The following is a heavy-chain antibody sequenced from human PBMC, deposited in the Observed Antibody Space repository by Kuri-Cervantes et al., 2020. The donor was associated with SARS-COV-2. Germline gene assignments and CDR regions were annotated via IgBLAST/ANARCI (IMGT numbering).Heavy chain of an antibody. CDR3: ARVSPAVAWYYYYYMDV. V-gene: IGHV1-69*13. CDR2: IIPIFGTA. CDR1: GGTFSSYA. J-gene: IGHJ6*03. Sequence: SVKVSCKASGGTFSSYAISWVRQAPGQGLEWMGGIIPIFGTANYAQKFQGGVTITADESTSTAYMELRSLRSDDTAVYYCARVSPAVAWYYYYYMDVWGKGTTVTVSS. D-gene: IGHD6-19*01.